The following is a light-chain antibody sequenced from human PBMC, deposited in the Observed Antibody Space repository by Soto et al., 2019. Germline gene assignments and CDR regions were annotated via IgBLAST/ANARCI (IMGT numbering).Light chain of an antibody. Sequence: QPVLTQPPSVSGAPGQRVTISCTGSSSNIGAGYHVHWYQQIPGRAPKLLIYGNSNRPSGVPDRFSGSKSGTSASLAITGLQAEDEADYYCQSYDGSLSGWGLFGGGTKVTVL. V-gene: IGLV1-40*01. J-gene: IGLJ2*01. CDR3: QSYDGSLSGWGL. CDR2: GNS. CDR1: SSNIGAGYH.